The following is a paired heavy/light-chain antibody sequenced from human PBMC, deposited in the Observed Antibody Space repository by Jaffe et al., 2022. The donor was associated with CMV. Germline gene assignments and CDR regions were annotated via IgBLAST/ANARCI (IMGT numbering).Heavy chain of an antibody. CDR3: AKGDKYYSDGSGYYSAFDL. CDR1: GFIFNDYA. D-gene: IGHD3-22*01. CDR2: ISWHGVNT. Sequence: EEQLVESGGGLVQPGRSLRLSCAASGFIFNDYAMHWVRQAPGKGLEWVSGISWHGVNTGYASSVKGRFTISRDNAKRSLYLQMNSLTTEDSALYYCAKGDKYYSDGSGYYSAFDLWGQGTAVTVS. J-gene: IGHJ3*01. V-gene: IGHV3-9*01.
Light chain of an antibody. J-gene: IGKJ1*01. Sequence: DVVLTQSPLSLSVTLGQTASISCRSSQSLVYSNGNIYLTWFHQRPGQSPRRLIYKVSSRDSGVPDRFSGSGSGTTFTLKISRVEAEDAGVYYCMQGTHWPETFGQGTKVEIK. CDR1: QSLVYSNGNIY. V-gene: IGKV2-30*01. CDR2: KVS. CDR3: MQGTHWPET.